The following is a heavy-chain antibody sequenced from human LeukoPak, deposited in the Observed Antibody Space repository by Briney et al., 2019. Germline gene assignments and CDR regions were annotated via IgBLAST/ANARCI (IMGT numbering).Heavy chain of an antibody. CDR2: ISAYNGNT. CDR3: ARDSYYYDSSGYYWFDP. D-gene: IGHD3-22*01. J-gene: IGHJ5*02. CDR1: GYTFTSYG. Sequence: ASMKLSCKASGYTFTSYGISWVRQAPGQGLEWVGWISAYNGNTKYTQKLQDRVTMSTDTSTSTAYMELRSLRSDDTAVYYCARDSYYYDSSGYYWFDPWGQGTLVTVSS. V-gene: IGHV1-18*01.